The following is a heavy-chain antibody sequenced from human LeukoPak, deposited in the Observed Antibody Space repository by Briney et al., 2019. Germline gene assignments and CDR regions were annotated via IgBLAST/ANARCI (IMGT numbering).Heavy chain of an antibody. D-gene: IGHD6-13*01. CDR2: INPNSGGT. CDR3: ARAQGYSSSWYVSYYYYYMDV. J-gene: IGHJ6*03. Sequence: ASVKVSCKASGYTFTGYYMHWVRQAPGQGLEWMGWINPNSGGTNYAQKFQGRVTMTRDTSISTAYMELSRLRSDDTAVYYCARAQGYSSSWYVSYYYYYMDVWGKGTTVTVSS. CDR1: GYTFTGYY. V-gene: IGHV1-2*02.